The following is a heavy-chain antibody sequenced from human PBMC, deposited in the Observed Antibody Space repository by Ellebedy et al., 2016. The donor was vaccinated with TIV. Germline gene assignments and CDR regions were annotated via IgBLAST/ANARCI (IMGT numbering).Heavy chain of an antibody. D-gene: IGHD2-2*01. CDR2: ISGSGGST. Sequence: GESLKISCAASGFTFSSYAMSWVRQAPGKGLEWVSAISGSGGSTYYADSVKGRFTISRDNSKNTLYLQMNSLRAEDTAVYYCATGGYCSSTSCYPYYYYYGMDVWGQGTTVTVSS. CDR1: GFTFSSYA. CDR3: ATGGYCSSTSCYPYYYYYGMDV. J-gene: IGHJ6*02. V-gene: IGHV3-23*01.